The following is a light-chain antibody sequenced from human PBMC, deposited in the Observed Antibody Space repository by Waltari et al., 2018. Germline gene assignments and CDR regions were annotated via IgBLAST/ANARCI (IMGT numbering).Light chain of an antibody. J-gene: IGKJ5*01. CDR1: QSVNSIY. CDR2: DSS. Sequence: EIVLTQSPGTLSWSPGQRGTLSCRASQSVNSIYLAWYQQKPGQAPRLLIYDSSSRATGIPDMFSGSGSGTDFTLTINRLEPEDFAVYYCQQYGSSPITFGQGTRLEIK. CDR3: QQYGSSPIT. V-gene: IGKV3-20*01.